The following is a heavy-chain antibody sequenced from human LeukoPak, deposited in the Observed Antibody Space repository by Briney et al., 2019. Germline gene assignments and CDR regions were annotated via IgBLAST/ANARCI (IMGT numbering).Heavy chain of an antibody. V-gene: IGHV5-51*01. CDR1: GYSFTSYW. Sequence: GESLKISCKGFGYSFTSYWIGWVRQMPGKGLEWMGIIYPGDSDTRYSPSFQGQVTITADKSISTAYLQWSSLKASDTAMYYCARRRDGYNSNYYYYMDVWGKGTTVTVSS. CDR3: ARRRDGYNSNYYYYMDV. CDR2: IYPGDSDT. D-gene: IGHD5-24*01. J-gene: IGHJ6*03.